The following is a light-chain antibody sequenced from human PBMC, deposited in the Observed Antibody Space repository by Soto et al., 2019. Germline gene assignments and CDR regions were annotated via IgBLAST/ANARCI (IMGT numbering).Light chain of an antibody. Sequence: QSALTQPASVSGSPGQSITISCTGTSSDVGGYNYVSWYQQHPGKAPKVMIYEVSYRPSGVSNRFSGSKSGNTASLTISGLQPEDEADYYCSSFTSSTTLIFGGGTKVTVL. V-gene: IGLV2-14*01. J-gene: IGLJ2*01. CDR2: EVS. CDR1: SSDVGGYNY. CDR3: SSFTSSTTLI.